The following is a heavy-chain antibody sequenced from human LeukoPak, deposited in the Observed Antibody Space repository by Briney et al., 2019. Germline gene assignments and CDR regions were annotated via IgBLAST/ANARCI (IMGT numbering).Heavy chain of an antibody. Sequence: ASVKVSCKASGYTFTSYYMHWVRQAPGQGLEWMGIINPSGGSTSYAQKFQCRVTMTRDTSTSTVYMELSSLRSEDTAVYYCAREGEYDFWSGYPIDYWGQGTLVTVSS. CDR1: GYTFTSYY. D-gene: IGHD3-3*01. V-gene: IGHV1-46*01. J-gene: IGHJ4*02. CDR2: INPSGGST. CDR3: AREGEYDFWSGYPIDY.